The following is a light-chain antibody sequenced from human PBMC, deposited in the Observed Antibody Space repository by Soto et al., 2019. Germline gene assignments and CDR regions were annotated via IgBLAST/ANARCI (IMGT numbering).Light chain of an antibody. J-gene: IGKJ3*01. Sequence: EIVLTQSPGTLSLSPGERATLSCRASQSVSNNWLAWYQQKPGQAPRLLIYGSSSRPNGVPDRFSGTGSGTDFTLTISSLEPEDFAVYSCQQYGNSPFTFGPGTEVDIK. CDR2: GSS. CDR1: QSVSNNW. V-gene: IGKV3-20*01. CDR3: QQYGNSPFT.